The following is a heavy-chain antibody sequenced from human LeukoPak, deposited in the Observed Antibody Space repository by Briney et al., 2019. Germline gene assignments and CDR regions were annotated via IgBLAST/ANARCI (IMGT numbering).Heavy chain of an antibody. CDR3: ARGQVRITIFGVVISPNGMDV. D-gene: IGHD3-3*01. V-gene: IGHV1-8*01. CDR2: MNPNSGNT. J-gene: IGHJ6*02. CDR1: GYTFTSYD. Sequence: EASVKVSCKASGYTFTSYDINWVRQATGQGREWMGWMNPNSGNTGYAQKFQGRVTMTRNTSISTAYMELSSLRSEDTAVYYCARGQVRITIFGVVISPNGMDVWGQGTTVTVSS.